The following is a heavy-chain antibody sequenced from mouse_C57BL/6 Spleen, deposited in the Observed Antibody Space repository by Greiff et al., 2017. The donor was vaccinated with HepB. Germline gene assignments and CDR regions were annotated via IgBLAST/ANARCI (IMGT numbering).Heavy chain of an antibody. CDR2: INPGSGGT. CDR1: GYAFTNYL. J-gene: IGHJ2*01. Sequence: VQLQQSGAELVRPGTSVKVSCKASGYAFTNYLIEWVKQRPGKGLEWIGVINPGSGGTNYNEKFKGKATLTADKSSSTAYMQLSSLTSEDYAVYFCAKFGGYFDYWGQGTTLTVSS. V-gene: IGHV1-54*01. CDR3: AKFGGYFDY.